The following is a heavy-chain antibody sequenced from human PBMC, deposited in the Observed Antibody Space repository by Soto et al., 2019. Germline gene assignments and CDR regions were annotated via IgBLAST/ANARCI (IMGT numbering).Heavy chain of an antibody. CDR2: INHSGST. V-gene: IGHV4-34*01. CDR1: GGSFSGYY. Sequence: PSETLSLTCAVYGGSFSGYYWSWIRQPPGKGLEWIGEINHSGSTNYNPSLKSRVTISVDTSKNQFSLKLSSVTAADTAVYYCARAAPRYCSGGSCSEHLDSWGQGNLVTVS. D-gene: IGHD2-15*01. CDR3: ARAAPRYCSGGSCSEHLDS. J-gene: IGHJ4*02.